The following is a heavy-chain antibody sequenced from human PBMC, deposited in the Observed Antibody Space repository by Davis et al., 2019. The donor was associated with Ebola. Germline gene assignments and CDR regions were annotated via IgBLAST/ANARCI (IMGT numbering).Heavy chain of an antibody. CDR2: INAGNGDT. D-gene: IGHD6-13*01. V-gene: IGHV1-3*01. Sequence: ASVKVSCKASGYIFTTYAIHWVRQAPGQRLEWMGWINAGNGDTKSSQKFQGRVTITRDTSASTAYMELSSLRSEDTAVYYCARSIAAAAYNWFDPWGQGTLVTVSS. J-gene: IGHJ5*02. CDR3: ARSIAAAAYNWFDP. CDR1: GYIFTTYA.